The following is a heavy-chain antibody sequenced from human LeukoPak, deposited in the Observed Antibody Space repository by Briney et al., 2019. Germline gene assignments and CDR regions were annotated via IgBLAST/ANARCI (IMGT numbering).Heavy chain of an antibody. V-gene: IGHV3-43*02. D-gene: IGHD1-26*01. CDR3: AKDSGSQDYYYYYGMDV. J-gene: IGHJ6*02. Sequence: PGGSLRLSCAASGFTFDDYAMHWVRQAPGKGLEWVSLISGDGGSTYYADSVKGRFTISRDNSKNSLYLQMNSLRTEDTALYYCAKDSGSQDYYYYYGMDVWGQGTTVTVSS. CDR1: GFTFDDYA. CDR2: ISGDGGST.